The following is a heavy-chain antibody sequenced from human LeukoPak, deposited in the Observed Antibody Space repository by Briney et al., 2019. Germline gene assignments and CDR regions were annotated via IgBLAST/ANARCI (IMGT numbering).Heavy chain of an antibody. V-gene: IGHV3-23*01. J-gene: IGHJ6*02. D-gene: IGHD4-23*01. CDR3: ASETHGMDV. CDR2: LSANGAKT. Sequence: PGGSLRLSCVASGFAFTTYAMSWVRQAPGKGLEWVSALSANGAKTFYADSVRGRFTISRDNSKNTLYLQMNSLRAEDTAVYYCASETHGMDVWGQGTTVTVSS. CDR1: GFAFTTYA.